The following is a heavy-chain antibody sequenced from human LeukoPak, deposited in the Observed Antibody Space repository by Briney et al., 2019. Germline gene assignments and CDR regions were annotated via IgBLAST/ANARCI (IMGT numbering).Heavy chain of an antibody. CDR2: IIPIFGTA. CDR3: ARDVDSSSWFDY. Sequence: GASVKVSCKASGGTFSSYAISWVRQAPGQGLEWMGGIIPIFGTANYAQKFQGRVTITADESTSTAYMELSSLRSEDTAVYYCARDVDSSSWFDYWGQGTLVTVSS. J-gene: IGHJ4*02. V-gene: IGHV1-69*13. D-gene: IGHD6-13*01. CDR1: GGTFSSYA.